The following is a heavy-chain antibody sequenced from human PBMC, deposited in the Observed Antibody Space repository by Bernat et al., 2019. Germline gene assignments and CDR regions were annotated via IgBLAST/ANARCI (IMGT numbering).Heavy chain of an antibody. CDR2: IWPDGSNE. V-gene: IGHV3-33*01. J-gene: IGHJ6*01. D-gene: IGHD4-17*01. CDR1: KFTFSSYG. Sequence: QVQLVESGGGVVQPGRSLRLSCEASKFTFSSYGMHWVRQAPGKGLEWVAVIWPDGSNENYADSVKGRFTISRDNSKNTLYLQMNGLRAEDAAVYYCARVSLYGAPASAMDVWGQGTTVTVSS. CDR3: ARVSLYGAPASAMDV.